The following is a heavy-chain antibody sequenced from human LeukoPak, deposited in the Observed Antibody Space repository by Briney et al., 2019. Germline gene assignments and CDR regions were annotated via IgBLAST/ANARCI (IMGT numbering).Heavy chain of an antibody. Sequence: PGGSLRLSCAASGFTFSVYWMSWVRQAPGKGLEWVANIKEDGSEKNYVDSVKGRFTIPRDNAENSLYLQMNSLRAEDTAVYYCARDRGIVAQFDPWGQGTLVTVSS. V-gene: IGHV3-7*01. D-gene: IGHD1-26*01. J-gene: IGHJ5*02. CDR2: IKEDGSEK. CDR3: ARDRGIVAQFDP. CDR1: GFTFSVYW.